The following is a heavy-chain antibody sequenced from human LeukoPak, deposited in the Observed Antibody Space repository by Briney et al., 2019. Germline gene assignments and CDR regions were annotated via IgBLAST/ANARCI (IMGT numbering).Heavy chain of an antibody. CDR2: IYYSGST. Sequence: SETLSLTCTVSGGSISSGDYYWSWIRQPPGKGLEWTGYIYYSGSTYYSPSLKSRVTISVDTSKNQFSLKLSSVTAADTAVYFCARRGSGNSPWDWGQGTLVTVSS. D-gene: IGHD5-18*01. V-gene: IGHV4-30-4*01. CDR1: GGSISSGDYY. CDR3: ARRGSGNSPWD. J-gene: IGHJ4*02.